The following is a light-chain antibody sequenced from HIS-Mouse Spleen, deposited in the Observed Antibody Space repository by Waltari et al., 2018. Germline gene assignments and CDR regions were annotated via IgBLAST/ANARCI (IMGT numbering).Light chain of an antibody. CDR3: AAWDDSLSGRGV. Sequence: QSVLTQPPSASGTPGQRVTISCSGSSSNIGSNYVYWYQQLPGTAPKLLIYRNNQRPSGVPDRFSGSKSGTSASLAIGGLRSEDEADYYCAAWDDSLSGRGVFGGGTKLTVL. CDR1: SSNIGSNY. J-gene: IGLJ2*01. V-gene: IGLV1-47*01. CDR2: RNN.